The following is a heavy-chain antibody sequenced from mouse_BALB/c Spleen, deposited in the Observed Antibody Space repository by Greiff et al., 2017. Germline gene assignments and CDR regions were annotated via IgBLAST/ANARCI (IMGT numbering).Heavy chain of an antibody. CDR2: IYPSDSYT. CDR3: TRYYRYDWYFDV. V-gene: IGHV1-69*02. D-gene: IGHD2-14*01. J-gene: IGHJ1*01. CDR1: GYTFTSYW. Sequence: QVQLQQPGAELVRPGASVKLSCKASGYTFTSYWINWVKQRPGQGLEWIGNIYPSDSYTNYNQKFKDKATLTVDKSSSTAYMQLSSPTSEDSAVYYCTRYYRYDWYFDVWGAGTTVTVSS.